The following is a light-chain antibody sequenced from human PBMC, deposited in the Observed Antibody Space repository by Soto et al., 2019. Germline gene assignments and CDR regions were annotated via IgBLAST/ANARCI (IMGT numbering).Light chain of an antibody. CDR1: QSLVSSDGNTY. J-gene: IGKJ4*01. CDR3: MQALQTPT. Sequence: DVVMTQSPLSLPVTLGQPASISCRSSQSLVSSDGNTYLNWFQQRPGQSPQLLIYLGSNRASGVPDRFSGSGSGTDFTLKISRVEAEDVGVYYCMQALQTPTFGGGTKVDIK. V-gene: IGKV2-28*01. CDR2: LGS.